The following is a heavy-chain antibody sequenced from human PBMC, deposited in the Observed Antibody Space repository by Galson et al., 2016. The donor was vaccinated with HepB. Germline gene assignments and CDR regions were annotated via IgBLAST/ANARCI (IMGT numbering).Heavy chain of an antibody. CDR3: AKRYCSGGSCYHVDH. CDR2: ISDSGGST. J-gene: IGHJ5*02. Sequence: SLRLSCAASGFIFTKYWMAWVRQAPGKGLEWVSGISDSGGSTYFADSVMGRFTISRDNSKNTLYLQMNSLRAEDTAVYYCAKRYCSGGSCYHVDHWGQGILVTVSS. CDR1: GFIFTKYW. D-gene: IGHD2-15*01. V-gene: IGHV3-23*01.